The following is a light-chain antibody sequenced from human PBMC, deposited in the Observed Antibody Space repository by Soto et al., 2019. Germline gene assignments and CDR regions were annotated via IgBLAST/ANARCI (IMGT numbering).Light chain of an antibody. V-gene: IGKV1-39*01. CDR2: AAS. J-gene: IGKJ4*01. Sequence: DIQMTQSPSSLSASVGDRVTITCRASQSSTSYLNWFQKKPGKAPKLLMYAASSLQSGVPSRFSGSGSGTDFTLTISSLQHEDFATYYCQQSDSTLGLTFGGGTKVEIK. CDR1: QSSTSY. CDR3: QQSDSTLGLT.